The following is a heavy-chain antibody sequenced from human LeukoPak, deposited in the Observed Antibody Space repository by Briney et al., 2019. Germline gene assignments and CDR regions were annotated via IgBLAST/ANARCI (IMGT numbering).Heavy chain of an antibody. D-gene: IGHD2-2*01. CDR1: GFTFSSYA. V-gene: IGHV3-23*01. J-gene: IGHJ4*02. Sequence: GGSLRLSCAASGFTFSSYAMSWVRQAPGKGLEWVSGITDSGFTTFYANSVKGRFTISRDNSKNTLYLQMNSLRAEDTAVYYCANAGFCSSTTCYDPFDHWGQGTLVTVSS. CDR2: ITDSGFTT. CDR3: ANAGFCSSTTCYDPFDH.